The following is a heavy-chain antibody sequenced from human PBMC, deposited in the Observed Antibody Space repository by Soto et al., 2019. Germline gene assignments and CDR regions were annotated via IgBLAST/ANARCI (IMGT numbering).Heavy chain of an antibody. Sequence: QVQLVQSGAEVRKPGSSVKVSCKASAGTFSRHAISWVRQAPGQGLERMGGIIPIFGTANHAQKFQGRVTIIADEATSTVYMELSSLRSEDTAMYYCARGWGYDSNDYYYAYWGQGTLVIV. CDR3: ARGWGYDSNDYYYAY. D-gene: IGHD3-22*01. CDR2: IIPIFGTA. CDR1: AGTFSRHA. J-gene: IGHJ4*02. V-gene: IGHV1-69*01.